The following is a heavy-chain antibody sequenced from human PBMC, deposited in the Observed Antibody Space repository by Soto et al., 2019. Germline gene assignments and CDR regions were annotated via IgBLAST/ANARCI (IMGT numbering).Heavy chain of an antibody. CDR3: ARRAELGDY. Sequence: QVQLVESGGGVVQPGRSLRLSCAASGFTFSSYAMHWVRQAPGKGLEWVAVISYDGSNKYYADSVKGRFTISRDNSKNTLYLQMNSLRAEDTAVYYCARRAELGDYWGQGTLVTVSS. CDR2: ISYDGSNK. D-gene: IGHD1-26*01. J-gene: IGHJ4*02. CDR1: GFTFSSYA. V-gene: IGHV3-30-3*01.